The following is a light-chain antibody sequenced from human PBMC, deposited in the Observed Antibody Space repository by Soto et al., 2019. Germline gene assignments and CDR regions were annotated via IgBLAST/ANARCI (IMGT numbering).Light chain of an antibody. CDR3: DSYTTSKNYV. Sequence: QSALTQPASVSGSPGQSITISCTGTSSDVGRYNYVSWYQQHPGKAPKLLIFDVDHRPSGVSYRFSGSKSGNTASLTISGLQTEDEADYYCDSYTTSKNYVFGGGTKLTVL. J-gene: IGLJ1*01. CDR2: DVD. CDR1: SSDVGRYNY. V-gene: IGLV2-14*03.